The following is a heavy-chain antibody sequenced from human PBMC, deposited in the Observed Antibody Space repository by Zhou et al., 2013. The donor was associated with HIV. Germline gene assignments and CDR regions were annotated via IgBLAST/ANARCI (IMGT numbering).Heavy chain of an antibody. V-gene: IGHV1-69*05. Sequence: QAQLVQSGAEVKRPGSSVRVSCKASGGTVNSYAIAWVRQAPGLGLEWMGGIIPISGTTNYAQKFQGRVTITTDESTTTVYMDLAGLIFEDTAVYYCARGPSCYSSKDCQFDYWGQGTLVTVSS. CDR2: IIPISGTT. J-gene: IGHJ4*02. D-gene: IGHD2-2*01. CDR3: ARGPSCYSSKDCQFDY. CDR1: GGTVNSYA.